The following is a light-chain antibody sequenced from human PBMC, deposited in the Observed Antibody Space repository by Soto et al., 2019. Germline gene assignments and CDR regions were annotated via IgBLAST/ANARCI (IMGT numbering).Light chain of an antibody. CDR2: GAS. CDR1: QSISSN. V-gene: IGKV3-15*01. Sequence: EIVMTQSPATLSVSPGERATISCRASQSISSNLAWYQQKPGQAPRLLIYGASTTATGIPARFSGSGSGTEFTLTISSLQSEDFAVYYCQQYNNWITFGQGTRLEIK. J-gene: IGKJ5*01. CDR3: QQYNNWIT.